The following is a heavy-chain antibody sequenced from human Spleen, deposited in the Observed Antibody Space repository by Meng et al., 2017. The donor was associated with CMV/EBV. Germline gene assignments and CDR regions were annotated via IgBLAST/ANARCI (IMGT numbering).Heavy chain of an antibody. D-gene: IGHD4/OR15-4a*01. CDR3: ARRPTMEATGFDS. CDR1: GGSFSGYY. J-gene: IGHJ4*02. CDR2: INHSGST. Sequence: SETLSLTCAVYGGSFSGYYWSWIRQPPGKGLEWIGEINHSGSTNYNPSLKSRVTISVDTSKNQFSLKLSSVTAADTAVYYCARRPTMEATGFDSWGQGTLVTVSS. V-gene: IGHV4-34*01.